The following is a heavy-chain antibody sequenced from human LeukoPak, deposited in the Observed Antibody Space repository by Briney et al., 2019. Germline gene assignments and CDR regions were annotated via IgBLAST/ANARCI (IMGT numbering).Heavy chain of an antibody. CDR3: ARAPGEAAAGTGALTFDS. D-gene: IGHD6-13*01. J-gene: IGHJ4*02. Sequence: ASVKVSCKASGYTFTSYGISWVRQAPGQGLEWMGWISAYNGNTNYAQKLQGGVTVTTGTSTSTAYMELRSLRSDDTAVYYCARAPGEAAAGTGALTFDSWGQGTLVTVSS. CDR1: GYTFTSYG. V-gene: IGHV1-18*01. CDR2: ISAYNGNT.